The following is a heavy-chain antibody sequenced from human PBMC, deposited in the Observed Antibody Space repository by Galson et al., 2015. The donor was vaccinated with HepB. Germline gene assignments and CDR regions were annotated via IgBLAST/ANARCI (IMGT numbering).Heavy chain of an antibody. CDR2: ITWDGGST. V-gene: IGHV3-43*01. J-gene: IGHJ6*04. Sequence: SLRLSCAASGFTFDDYSMHWVRQGPGKGLEWISLITWDGGSTYYADSMKGRFTISRDNSKNSLYLQMNSLRTEDTAVYYCVKDMMDVWGKGTTVTVSS. CDR1: GFTFDDYS. CDR3: VKDMMDV.